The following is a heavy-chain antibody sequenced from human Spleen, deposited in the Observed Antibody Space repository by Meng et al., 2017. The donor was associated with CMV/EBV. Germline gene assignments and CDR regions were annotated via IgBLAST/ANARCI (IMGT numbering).Heavy chain of an antibody. V-gene: IGHV1-69*04. Sequence: SVKVSCKASGGTFSSYTISWVRQAPGQGLEWMGRIIPILGIANYAQKFQGRVTITADKSTSTAYLELSSLRSEDTAVYYCARDQSNHSYGMDVWGQGTTVTVSS. CDR3: ARDQSNHSYGMDV. J-gene: IGHJ6*02. D-gene: IGHD1-14*01. CDR2: IIPILGIA. CDR1: GGTFSSYT.